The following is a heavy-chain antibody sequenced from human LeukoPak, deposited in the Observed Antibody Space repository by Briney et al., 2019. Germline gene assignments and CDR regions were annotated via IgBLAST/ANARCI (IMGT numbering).Heavy chain of an antibody. CDR2: ISYDGSNK. V-gene: IGHV3-30*18. Sequence: GRSLRLSCASSGFTFSSYGMYWVRQAPGKGLEWVAVISYDGSNKYYADSVKGRFTISRDNSKNTLYLQMNSLRAEYTAVYYCAKILPDTVTADYWGQGTLVTVSS. D-gene: IGHD4-11*01. CDR3: AKILPDTVTADY. J-gene: IGHJ4*02. CDR1: GFTFSSYG.